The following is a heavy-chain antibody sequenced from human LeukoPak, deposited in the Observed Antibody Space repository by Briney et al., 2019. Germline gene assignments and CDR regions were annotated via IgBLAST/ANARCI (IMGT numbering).Heavy chain of an antibody. J-gene: IGHJ4*02. CDR3: ARVGFYASGPFSYFDY. CDR2: ISYDGSNE. D-gene: IGHD3-10*01. Sequence: GGSLRLSCAASGFTFSGYAMQWLGQAPGKGLEWVAVISYDGSNEYYADSVKGRFTISRDNSKNTLYLQMNSLSVENTALYYLARVGFYASGPFSYFDYWGQGTLVTVSS. CDR1: GFTFSGYA. V-gene: IGHV3-30-3*01.